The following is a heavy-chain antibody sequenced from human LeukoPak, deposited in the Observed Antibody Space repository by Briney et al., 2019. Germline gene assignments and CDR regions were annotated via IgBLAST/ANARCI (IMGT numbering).Heavy chain of an antibody. Sequence: GGSLRLSCAASAFTFSDYYMSWIRQAPGKGLEWVSYISSSGSAIYYADSVKGRFTISRDNAKNSLYLRMNSLRAEDTAVYYCARDLLEYYDSSGYLNWFDPRGQGTLVTVSS. CDR3: ARDLLEYYDSSGYLNWFDP. J-gene: IGHJ5*02. D-gene: IGHD3-22*01. CDR1: AFTFSDYY. CDR2: ISSSGSAI. V-gene: IGHV3-11*01.